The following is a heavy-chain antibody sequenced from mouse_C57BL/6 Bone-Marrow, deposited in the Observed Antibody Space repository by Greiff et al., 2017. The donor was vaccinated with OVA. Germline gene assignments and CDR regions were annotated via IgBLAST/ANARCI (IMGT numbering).Heavy chain of an antibody. V-gene: IGHV3-6*01. CDR1: GYSITSGYY. Sequence: DVKLQESGPGLVKPSQSLSLTCSVTGYSITSGYYWNWIRQFPGNKLEWMGYISYDGSNNYNPSLKNRISITRDTSKNQFFLKLNSVTTEDTATYYCASTVPFAYWGQGTLVTVSA. CDR3: ASTVPFAY. J-gene: IGHJ3*01. D-gene: IGHD1-1*01. CDR2: ISYDGSN.